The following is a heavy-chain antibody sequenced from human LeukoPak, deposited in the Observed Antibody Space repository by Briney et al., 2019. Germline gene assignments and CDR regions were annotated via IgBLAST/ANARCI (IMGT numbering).Heavy chain of an antibody. V-gene: IGHV3-30*18. Sequence: GGSQRLSCAASGFTFSSYGMHWVRQAPGKGLEWVAVISYDGSNKYYADSVKGRFTISRDNSKNTLYLQMNSLRAEDTAVYYCAKDLDDPDDYWGQGTLVTVSS. J-gene: IGHJ4*02. CDR1: GFTFSSYG. CDR2: ISYDGSNK. CDR3: AKDLDDPDDY. D-gene: IGHD1-1*01.